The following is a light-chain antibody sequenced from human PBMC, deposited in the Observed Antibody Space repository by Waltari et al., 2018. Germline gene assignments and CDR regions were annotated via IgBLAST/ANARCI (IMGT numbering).Light chain of an antibody. V-gene: IGKV4-1*01. Sequence: DIVMTQSPDSLAVSLGEKATINCKSNQSLLYNSNNKNYLAWYQQKPGQPLKLFFYWASSRESGGPDRFSGSGSGTDFTLTIGSLQAEDVAVYYCQQYYTAPYTFGQGTKLEIK. CDR3: QQYYTAPYT. CDR1: QSLLYNSNNKNY. J-gene: IGKJ2*01. CDR2: WAS.